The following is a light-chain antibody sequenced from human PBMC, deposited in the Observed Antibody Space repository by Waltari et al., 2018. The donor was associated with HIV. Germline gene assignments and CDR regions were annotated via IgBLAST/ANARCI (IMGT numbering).Light chain of an antibody. J-gene: IGLJ1*01. CDR2: EVS. CDR3: SSYTRKNTYV. Sequence: QSALTQPASVSGSPGQSMTISCTGTSSDIGAYAYVSWFQQHAGKAPKVLIYEVSNRPSGISSRFSGSRSGNTATLSISGLQADDEADYYCSSYTRKNTYVFGSGTKVTVL. V-gene: IGLV2-14*03. CDR1: SSDIGAYAY.